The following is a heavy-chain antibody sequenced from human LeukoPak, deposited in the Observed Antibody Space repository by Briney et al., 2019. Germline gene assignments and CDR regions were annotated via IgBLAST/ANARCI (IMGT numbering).Heavy chain of an antibody. D-gene: IGHD1-1*01. CDR1: GFNFSAYW. Sequence: TGRSLRLSCAASGFNFSAYWMHWVRQAPGEGLVWVSRIASDGSITIYADSVKGRFTISRDNAKNTLFLQMSSLRAEDTAVYYCARPGDGFDYWGEGTLATVSS. V-gene: IGHV3-74*01. J-gene: IGHJ4*02. CDR3: ARPGDGFDY. CDR2: IASDGSIT.